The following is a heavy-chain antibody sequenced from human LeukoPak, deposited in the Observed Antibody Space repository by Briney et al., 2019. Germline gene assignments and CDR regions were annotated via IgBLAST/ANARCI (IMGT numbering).Heavy chain of an antibody. CDR1: GYTFTSYG. D-gene: IGHD3-3*01. CDR2: ISGYNGNT. Sequence: ASVKVSCEASGYTFTSYGISWVRQAPGQGLEWMGWISGYNGNTNYAQKFQGRVTMTTDTSTSTAYMELRSLRSDDAALYYCARVVSGSGYSIYWGQGTLVTVSS. J-gene: IGHJ4*02. CDR3: ARVVSGSGYSIY. V-gene: IGHV1-18*01.